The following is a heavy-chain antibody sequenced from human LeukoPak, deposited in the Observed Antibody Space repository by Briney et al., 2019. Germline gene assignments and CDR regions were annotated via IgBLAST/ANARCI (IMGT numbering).Heavy chain of an antibody. V-gene: IGHV3-53*01. CDR1: GFTVSSNY. CDR2: IYSDGST. D-gene: IGHD3-10*01. Sequence: PGGSLRLSCAASGFTVSSNYMTWVRQAPGKGLEWVSVIYSDGSTFYADSVWGRFTISTDNSKNTLYLQMNSLRAEDTAVYYCASTNGRFGELLLDYWGQGTLVTVSS. J-gene: IGHJ4*02. CDR3: ASTNGRFGELLLDY.